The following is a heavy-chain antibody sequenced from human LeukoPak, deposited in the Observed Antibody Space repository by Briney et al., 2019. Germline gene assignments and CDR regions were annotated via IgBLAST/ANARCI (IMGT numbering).Heavy chain of an antibody. CDR1: GFTFSSYW. CDR3: ARAYSSSWYGGYWFDP. Sequence: PGGSLRLSCAASGFTFSSYWMHWVRQAPGKGLVWVSRINSDGSSTYYADSVKGRFTISRDNSKNTLYLQMNSLRAEDTAVYYCARAYSSSWYGGYWFDPWGQGTLVTVSS. J-gene: IGHJ5*02. V-gene: IGHV3-74*01. CDR2: INSDGSST. D-gene: IGHD6-13*01.